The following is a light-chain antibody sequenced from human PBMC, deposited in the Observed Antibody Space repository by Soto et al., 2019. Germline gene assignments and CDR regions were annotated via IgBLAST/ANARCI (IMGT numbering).Light chain of an antibody. CDR2: DAS. CDR3: QQRINWPPLT. J-gene: IGKJ4*01. Sequence: EIVLTQSPATLSLSPGERATLFCSASQSVSSYLAWYQQKPGQAPRLLIYDASNRATGIPARFSCSGSGTDFTLTISSREPEDFAVYYCQQRINWPPLTFGGGTKVEIK. CDR1: QSVSSY. V-gene: IGKV3-11*01.